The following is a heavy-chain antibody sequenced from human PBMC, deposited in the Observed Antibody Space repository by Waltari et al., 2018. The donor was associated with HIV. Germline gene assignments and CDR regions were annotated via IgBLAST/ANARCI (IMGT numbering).Heavy chain of an antibody. J-gene: IGHJ1*01. CDR2: ISSSGSTI. Sequence: QVQLVESGGGLVKPGGSLRLSCAASGFTFSAYSMRWIRPAPGKGLEWVSYISSSGSTIYYADSVKGRFTISRDNAKNSLYLQMNSLRAEDTAVYYCARGERGPGTRWAAEYFQHWGQGTLVTVSS. D-gene: IGHD1-7*01. CDR3: ARGERGPGTRWAAEYFQH. CDR1: GFTFSAYS. V-gene: IGHV3-11*04.